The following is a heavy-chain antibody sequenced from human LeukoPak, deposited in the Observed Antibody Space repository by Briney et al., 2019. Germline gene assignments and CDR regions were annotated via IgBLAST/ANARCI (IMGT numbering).Heavy chain of an antibody. D-gene: IGHD3-3*01. CDR3: ARDWTTIFYYYYYMDV. Sequence: GGSLRLSCAASGFTFSSYSMNWVRQAPGKGLEWVSYISSSSSTIYYADSVKGRFTISRDSAKNSLYLQMNSLRAEDTAVYYCARDWTTIFYYYYYMDVWGKGTTVTVSS. V-gene: IGHV3-48*04. CDR1: GFTFSSYS. CDR2: ISSSSSTI. J-gene: IGHJ6*03.